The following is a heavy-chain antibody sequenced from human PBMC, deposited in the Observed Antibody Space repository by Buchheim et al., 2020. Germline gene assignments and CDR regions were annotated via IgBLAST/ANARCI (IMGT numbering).Heavy chain of an antibody. CDR3: ARGGEIFGVLVVYASRGMDV. J-gene: IGHJ6*02. CDR1: GYTFTSYA. CDR2: INAGNGNT. D-gene: IGHD2-8*02. Sequence: QVQLVQSGAEVKKPGASVKVSCKASGYTFTSYAMHWVRQAPGQRLEWMGWINAGNGNTKYSQKFQGRVTITRDTSASTAYMELSSLRSEDTAVYYCARGGEIFGVLVVYASRGMDVWGQGTT. V-gene: IGHV1-3*01.